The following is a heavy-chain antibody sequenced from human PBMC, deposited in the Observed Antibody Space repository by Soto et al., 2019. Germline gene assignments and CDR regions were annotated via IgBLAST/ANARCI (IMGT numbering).Heavy chain of an antibody. V-gene: IGHV1-69*01. CDR1: GGTFSSYA. J-gene: IGHJ4*02. Sequence: QVQLVQSGAEVKKPGSSVTVSCKASGGTFSSYAISWGLQAPGQGLEWMGGIIPIFGTANYAQKFQGRVTMTADASTSTAYMELSSLRSENTAVYYCARDHGGSYFGYWGQGTLVAVSS. CDR2: IIPIFGTA. CDR3: ARDHGGSYFGY. D-gene: IGHD1-26*01.